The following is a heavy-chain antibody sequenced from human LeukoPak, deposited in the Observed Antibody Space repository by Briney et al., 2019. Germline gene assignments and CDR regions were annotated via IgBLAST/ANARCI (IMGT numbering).Heavy chain of an antibody. Sequence: GRSLRLSCAASGFTFDDYAMHWVRQAPGKGLEWVSGISWNSSSIGYADSVKGRFTISRDNAKNSLYLQMNSLRAEDTALYYCAKDTGSGWYYFDYWGQGTLVTVSS. V-gene: IGHV3-9*01. D-gene: IGHD6-19*01. J-gene: IGHJ4*02. CDR3: AKDTGSGWYYFDY. CDR1: GFTFDDYA. CDR2: ISWNSSSI.